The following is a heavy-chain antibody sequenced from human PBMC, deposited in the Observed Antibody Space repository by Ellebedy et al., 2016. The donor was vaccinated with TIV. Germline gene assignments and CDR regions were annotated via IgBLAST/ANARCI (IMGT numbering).Heavy chain of an antibody. CDR2: ISYNGGEV. D-gene: IGHD3-10*01. Sequence: PGGSLRLSCAASGFTFSRYTMNWVRQAPGKGLEWVSSISYNGGEVFYADSVKGRFTISRDNAMNSLYLHINSLRAEDTAVYYCARFSRGAPFADYLYFMDVWGKGITVIVSS. V-gene: IGHV3-21*01. CDR1: GFTFSRYT. CDR3: ARFSRGAPFADYLYFMDV. J-gene: IGHJ6*03.